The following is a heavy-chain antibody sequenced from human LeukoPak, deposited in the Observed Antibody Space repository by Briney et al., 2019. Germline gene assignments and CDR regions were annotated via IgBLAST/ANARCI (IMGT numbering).Heavy chain of an antibody. D-gene: IGHD2-2*01. Sequence: GESLKISCKGSGYSFTSYWIGWVRQMPGKGLEWMGIIYPGDSDTRYSPSFQGQVTISADKSISTAYLQWSSLKASDTAMYYCARGGSRYCSSTSCPNWFDPWGQGTLVTVSS. V-gene: IGHV5-51*01. CDR1: GYSFTSYW. CDR2: IYPGDSDT. J-gene: IGHJ5*02. CDR3: ARGGSRYCSSTSCPNWFDP.